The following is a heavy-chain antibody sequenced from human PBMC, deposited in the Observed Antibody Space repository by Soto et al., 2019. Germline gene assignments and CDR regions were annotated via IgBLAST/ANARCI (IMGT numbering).Heavy chain of an antibody. Sequence: GGSLRLSCAASGFTFSSYGMHWVRQAPGKGLEWVAVISYDGSNKYYADSVKGRFTISRDNSKNTLYLQMNSLRAEDTAVYYCAKGLRGYSYGSNDYWGQGTLVTVSS. CDR3: AKGLRGYSYGSNDY. J-gene: IGHJ4*02. CDR2: ISYDGSNK. D-gene: IGHD5-18*01. CDR1: GFTFSSYG. V-gene: IGHV3-30*18.